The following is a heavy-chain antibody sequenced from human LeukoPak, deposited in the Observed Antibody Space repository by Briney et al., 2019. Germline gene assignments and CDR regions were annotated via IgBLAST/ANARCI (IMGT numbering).Heavy chain of an antibody. V-gene: IGHV4-39*01. J-gene: IGHJ6*03. Sequence: SETLSLICTVSGGSISSSSYYWSWIRQPPGKGLEWIGSIYYNGSTYYNPSLKSRVTISVDTSKNQFSLKLSSVTAADTAVYYCARHYWEEEFVPDYYYYMDVWGKGTTVTISS. D-gene: IGHD2-2*01. CDR3: ARHYWEEEFVPDYYYYMDV. CDR1: GGSISSSSYY. CDR2: IYYNGST.